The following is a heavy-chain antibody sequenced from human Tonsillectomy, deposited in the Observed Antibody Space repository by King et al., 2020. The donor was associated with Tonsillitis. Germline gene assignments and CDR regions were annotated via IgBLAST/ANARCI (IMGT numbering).Heavy chain of an antibody. Sequence: VQLVESGGGLVKPGGSLRLSCAASEFTFSGYSMNWVRQAPGKGLEWVSSITGSSSYIYYADSVKGRFTISRENAKNSLYLQMNSLRAEDTAVYYCARDWTSGSRSWGYYYYYGMDVWGQGTTVTVSS. V-gene: IGHV3-21*01. CDR1: EFTFSGYS. J-gene: IGHJ6*02. CDR2: ITGSSSYI. CDR3: ARDWTSGSRSWGYYYYYGMDV. D-gene: IGHD6-13*01.